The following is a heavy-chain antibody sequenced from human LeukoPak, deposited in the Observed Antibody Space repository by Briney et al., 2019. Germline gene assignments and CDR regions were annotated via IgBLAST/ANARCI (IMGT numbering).Heavy chain of an antibody. J-gene: IGHJ4*02. V-gene: IGHV1-69*04. CDR3: ARTYYYGSGSYYLDY. Sequence: SVKVSCKASGGTFSSYAISWVRQAPGQGLEWMGRIIPILGIANYAQKFQGRVTITADKSTSTAYMELRSLRSDDTAVYYCARTYYYGSGSYYLDYWGQGTLVTVSS. D-gene: IGHD3-10*01. CDR2: IIPILGIA. CDR1: GGTFSSYA.